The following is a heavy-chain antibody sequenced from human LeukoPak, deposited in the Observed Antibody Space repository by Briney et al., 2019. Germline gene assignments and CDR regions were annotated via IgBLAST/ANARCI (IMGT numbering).Heavy chain of an antibody. CDR2: IYYSGST. J-gene: IGHJ6*02. CDR1: GGSICSSSYY. Sequence: PSETLSLTCTVSGGSICSSSYYWGWIRQPPGKGLEWIVSIYYSGSTHYNPSLKSRVTISVDTSKNQFSLKLSSVTAADTAVYYCAVIRNYYYYYGMDVWGQGTTVTVSS. CDR3: AVIRNYYYYYGMDV. D-gene: IGHD3-10*01. V-gene: IGHV4-39*01.